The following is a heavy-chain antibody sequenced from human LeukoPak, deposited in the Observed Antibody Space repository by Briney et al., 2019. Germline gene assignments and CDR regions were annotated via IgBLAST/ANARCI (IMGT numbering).Heavy chain of an antibody. Sequence: SVKVSCKASGGTFSSYAISWVRQAPGQGLEWMGGIIPIFGTANYAQKFQGRVTITADESTSTAYMELSSLGSEDTAVYYCARGGSVPAAMSVNWFDPWGQGTLVTVSS. CDR3: ARGGSVPAAMSVNWFDP. CDR2: IIPIFGTA. D-gene: IGHD2-2*01. CDR1: GGTFSSYA. V-gene: IGHV1-69*13. J-gene: IGHJ5*02.